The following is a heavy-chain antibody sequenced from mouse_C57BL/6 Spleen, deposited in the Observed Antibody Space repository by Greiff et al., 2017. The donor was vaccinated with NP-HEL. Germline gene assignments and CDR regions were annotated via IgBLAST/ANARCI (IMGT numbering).Heavy chain of an antibody. V-gene: IGHV1-62-2*01. D-gene: IGHD2-4*01. Sequence: QVQLQQSGAELVKPGASVKLSCKASGYTFTEYTIHWVKQRSGQGLEWIGWFYPGSGSIKYNEKFKDKATLTADKSSSTVYMELSRLTAEDSAVYFCARHPPQLRRGGNAMDYWGQGTSVTVSS. J-gene: IGHJ4*01. CDR3: ARHPPQLRRGGNAMDY. CDR2: FYPGSGSI. CDR1: GYTFTEYT.